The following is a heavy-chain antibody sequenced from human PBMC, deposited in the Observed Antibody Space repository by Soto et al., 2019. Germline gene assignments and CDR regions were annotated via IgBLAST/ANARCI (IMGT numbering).Heavy chain of an antibody. V-gene: IGHV3-53*02. CDR1: GFTVSSDS. CDR3: ARHYSAMGV. Sequence: EVQLVETGGDLIQSGGSLRLSYAASGFTVSSDSMTWVRQAPGKGLEWISIIYSDNNTDYADSVKGRFSISRDTSKNILYLQMNSLRAEDTAEYYCARHYSAMGVWGQGTTVTVSS. CDR2: IYSDNNT. J-gene: IGHJ6*02.